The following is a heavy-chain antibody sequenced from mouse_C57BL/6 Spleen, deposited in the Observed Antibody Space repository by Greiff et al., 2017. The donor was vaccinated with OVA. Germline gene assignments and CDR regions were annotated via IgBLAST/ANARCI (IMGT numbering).Heavy chain of an antibody. V-gene: IGHV1-52*01. CDR2: IDPSDSET. J-gene: IGHJ1*03. CDR1: GYTFTSYW. CDR3: ARSHSSVTRGYWYFDV. Sequence: QVQLQQPGAELVRPGSSVKLSCKASGYTFTSYWMHWVKQRPIQGLEWIGNIDPSDSETHYNQKFKDKATLTVDKSSSTAYMQLSSLTSEDSAVYYCARSHSSVTRGYWYFDVWGTGTTVTVSS. D-gene: IGHD6-1*01.